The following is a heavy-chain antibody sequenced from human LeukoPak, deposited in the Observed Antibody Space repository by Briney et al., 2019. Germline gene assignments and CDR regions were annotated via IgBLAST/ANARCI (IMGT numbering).Heavy chain of an antibody. V-gene: IGHV1-69*05. CDR1: GGTFSSYA. J-gene: IGHJ4*02. Sequence: SVKVSCKASGGTFSSYAISWVRQAPGQGLEWMGGIIPIFGTANYAQKFQGRVTITTDESTSTAYMELSSLRSEDTAVYYCARSFDDSSGSIGYWGQGTLVTVSS. CDR2: IIPIFGTA. D-gene: IGHD3-22*01. CDR3: ARSFDDSSGSIGY.